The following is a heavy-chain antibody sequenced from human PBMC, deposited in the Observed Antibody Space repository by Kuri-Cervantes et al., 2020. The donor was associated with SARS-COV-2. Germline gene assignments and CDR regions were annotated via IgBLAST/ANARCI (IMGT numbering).Heavy chain of an antibody. Sequence: SETLSLTCTVSGGSISSGDYYWSWIRLPPGKGLEWIGYIYYSGSTYYNPSLKGRVTISVDTSKNQFSLKLSSVTAADTAVHYCARDQVDVVVPAAMGPHWFDPWGQGTLVTVSS. V-gene: IGHV4-30-4*08. CDR2: IYYSGST. CDR1: GGSISSGDYY. CDR3: ARDQVDVVVPAAMGPHWFDP. J-gene: IGHJ5*02. D-gene: IGHD2-2*01.